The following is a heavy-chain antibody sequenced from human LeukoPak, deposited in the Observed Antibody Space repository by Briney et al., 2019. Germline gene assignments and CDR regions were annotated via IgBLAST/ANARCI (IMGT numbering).Heavy chain of an antibody. V-gene: IGHV6-1*01. J-gene: IGHJ4*02. Sequence: SQTLSLTCAISGDSVSTNSDAWNWIRQTPSRGLEWLGRTYYRSKWYNDYAVSVKSRITVNPDTCKDQFPLQLKSVTPEDTAVYYCARGRKWGESGFDYWGQGTLVTVSS. D-gene: IGHD1-26*01. CDR2: TYYRSKWYN. CDR1: GDSVSTNSDA. CDR3: ARGRKWGESGFDY.